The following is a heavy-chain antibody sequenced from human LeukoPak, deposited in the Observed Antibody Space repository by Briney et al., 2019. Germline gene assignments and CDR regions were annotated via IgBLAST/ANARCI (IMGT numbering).Heavy chain of an antibody. Sequence: SQTLSLTCTVSGGSISSGDYYWRWIRQPPGKGLEWIGYIYYSGSTYYNPSLKSRVTISVDTSKNQFSPKLSSVTAADTAVYYCARERYSSGWYNHYFDYWGQGTLVTVSS. D-gene: IGHD6-19*01. CDR3: ARERYSSGWYNHYFDY. CDR2: IYYSGST. V-gene: IGHV4-30-4*08. J-gene: IGHJ4*02. CDR1: GGSISSGDYY.